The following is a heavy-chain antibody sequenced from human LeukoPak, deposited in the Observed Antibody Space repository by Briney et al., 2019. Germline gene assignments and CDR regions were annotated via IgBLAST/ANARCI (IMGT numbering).Heavy chain of an antibody. D-gene: IGHD3-9*01. CDR3: VTDVDSVRYYSFDV. CDR1: GFTFSRYW. CDR2: VHPEGTKT. Sequence: PGGSLRLSCTASGFTFSRYWMDWVPPAPGKGRGRVSRVHPEGTKTASSDSVKGRFTISRDNARNTVYLQMNSLRAEDAAVYYCVTDVDSVRYYSFDVWGQGTMVSVSS. J-gene: IGHJ3*01. V-gene: IGHV3-74*01.